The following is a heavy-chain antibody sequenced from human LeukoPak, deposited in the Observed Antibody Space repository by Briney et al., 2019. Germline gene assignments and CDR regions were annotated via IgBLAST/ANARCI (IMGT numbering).Heavy chain of an antibody. Sequence: GGSLTLSCAGSGFTFADYTMHWVRQAPGKGLQWLSLVTSDGGLTFLADSLEGRFTISRDNSRTSLFLQMSSLRTEDTALYFCARDFGNDYGDPVSAPGAQGTLVTVPS. CDR3: ARDFGNDYGDPVSAP. J-gene: IGHJ5*02. CDR2: VTSDGGLT. V-gene: IGHV3-43*01. CDR1: GFTFADYT. D-gene: IGHD4-17*01.